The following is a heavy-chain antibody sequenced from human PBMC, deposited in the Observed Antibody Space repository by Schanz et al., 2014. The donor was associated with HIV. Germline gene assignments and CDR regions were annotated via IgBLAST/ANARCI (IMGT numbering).Heavy chain of an antibody. D-gene: IGHD6-13*01. CDR3: AREKDLGYSSTLGF. Sequence: ESVGGLVKPGGSLRLSCAASGFTFNDYYMTWIRQAPGKGLEWVSYISDTGTTTYYADSVNGRFTISRDNAKNSMFLQMNSLRGEDTAVYYCAREKDLGYSSTLGFWGQGTLVTVSS. J-gene: IGHJ4*02. V-gene: IGHV3-11*01. CDR1: GFTFNDYY. CDR2: ISDTGTTT.